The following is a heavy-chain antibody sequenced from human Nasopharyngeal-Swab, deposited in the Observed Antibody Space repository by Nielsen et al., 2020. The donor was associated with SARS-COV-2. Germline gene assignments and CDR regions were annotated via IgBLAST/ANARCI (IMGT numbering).Heavy chain of an antibody. CDR1: GISFSTSV. CDR2: IAIDGSNYE. Sequence: GGSLRLSCVGSGISFSTSVIQWVRQAPGKGLEWVAVIAIDGSNYEQYADSVKGRFTISRDNSQNTVSLQMNSLRVADTAVYYCARESVVTGMDDAPDIWGRGTMVTVSS. CDR3: ARESVVTGMDDAPDI. J-gene: IGHJ3*02. D-gene: IGHD2-21*02. V-gene: IGHV3-30-3*01.